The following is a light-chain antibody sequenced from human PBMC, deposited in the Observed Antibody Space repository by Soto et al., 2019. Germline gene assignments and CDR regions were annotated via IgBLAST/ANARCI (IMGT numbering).Light chain of an antibody. CDR1: QSLVYSDGDTY. CDR2: KLS. CDR3: MQASQSPT. J-gene: IGKJ5*01. V-gene: IGKV2-24*01. Sequence: DIVMTQTPPSLSFTLGQPASISCRSSQSLVYSDGDTYLSWLQQRPGQPLRILIYKLSNRFSGVPDRFSGSGAGTDFTLKISRVEAEEVGVYYCMQASQSPTFGQGTRLEIK.